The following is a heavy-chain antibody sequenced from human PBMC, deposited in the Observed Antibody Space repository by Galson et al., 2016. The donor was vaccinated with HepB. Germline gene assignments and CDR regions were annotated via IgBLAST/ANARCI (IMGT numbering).Heavy chain of an antibody. CDR1: GFTFSTYS. J-gene: IGHJ6*02. CDR2: ISTSSSYI. Sequence: SLRLSCAASGFTFSTYSMNWVRQAPGKGLEWVSSISTSSSYIYYADSVKGRFTISRDNAKNSLYLQMNSLRAEDTAVYYCARDTTAARLWYYYYGMDVWGQGTTVTVSS. CDR3: ARDTTAARLWYYYYGMDV. V-gene: IGHV3-21*01. D-gene: IGHD6-6*01.